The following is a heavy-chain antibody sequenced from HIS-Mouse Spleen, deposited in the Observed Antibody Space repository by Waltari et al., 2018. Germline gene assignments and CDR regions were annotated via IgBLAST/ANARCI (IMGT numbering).Heavy chain of an antibody. CDR2: ISSSSSTI. V-gene: IGHV3-48*01. CDR3: ARDAAGIAARPTVLML. J-gene: IGHJ4*02. Sequence: EVQLVESGGGLVQPGGSLRLSCAASGFTFSSFSRNWVRQAPGKGLEWVSYISSSSSTIYYADSVKGRFTISRDNAKNSLYLQMNSLRAEDTAVYYCARDAAGIAARPTVLMLWGQGTLVTVSS. D-gene: IGHD6-6*01. CDR1: GFTFSSFS.